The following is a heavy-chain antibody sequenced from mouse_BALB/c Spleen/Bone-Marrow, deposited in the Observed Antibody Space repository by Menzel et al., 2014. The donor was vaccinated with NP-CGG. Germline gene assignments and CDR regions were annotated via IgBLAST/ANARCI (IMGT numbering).Heavy chain of an antibody. V-gene: IGHV14-4*02. Sequence: LVESGAELVRSGASVKLSCTASGFNIKDYYMHWVKQRPEQGLEWIGWIDPENGDTEYAPKFQGKATMTADTSSNTAYLQPSSLTSEDTAVYYCNGNYYAMDYWGQGTSATVSS. CDR2: IDPENGDT. J-gene: IGHJ4*01. CDR1: GFNIKDYY. D-gene: IGHD2-1*01. CDR3: NGNYYAMDY.